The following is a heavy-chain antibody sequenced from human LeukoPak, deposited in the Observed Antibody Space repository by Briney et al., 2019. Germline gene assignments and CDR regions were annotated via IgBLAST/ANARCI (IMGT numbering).Heavy chain of an antibody. Sequence: GVSLTLSCTGSGCIFNGYYRTWVRKPPGMGLEWVGNIRQGGRKIFYVDSVRGRFTISRDNAKNSLYLHLNSRRAADTAVYYCARAKTVWILHFWDRGTLVTVSS. D-gene: IGHD5-12*01. CDR1: GCIFNGYY. J-gene: IGHJ2*01. CDR2: IRQGGRKI. V-gene: IGHV3-7*01. CDR3: ARAKTVWILHF.